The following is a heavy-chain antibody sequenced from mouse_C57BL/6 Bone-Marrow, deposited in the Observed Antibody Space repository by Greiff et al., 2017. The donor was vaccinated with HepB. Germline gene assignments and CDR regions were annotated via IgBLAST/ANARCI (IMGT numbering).Heavy chain of an antibody. CDR2: IYPGNSDT. D-gene: IGHD1-1*01. Sequence: EVQLVESGTVLARPGASAKMSCKTSGYTFTSYWMHWVKQRPGQGLEWIGAIYPGNSDTSYNQKFKGKAKLTAVTSASTAYMELSSLTNEDSAVYYCTSPFYYGTYFDYWGQGTTLTVSS. J-gene: IGHJ2*01. V-gene: IGHV1-5*01. CDR3: TSPFYYGTYFDY. CDR1: GYTFTSYW.